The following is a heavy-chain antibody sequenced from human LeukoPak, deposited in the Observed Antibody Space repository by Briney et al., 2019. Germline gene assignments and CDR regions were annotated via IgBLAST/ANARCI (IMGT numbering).Heavy chain of an antibody. CDR3: ARDDVAVAGDDY. J-gene: IGHJ4*02. Sequence: GGSLRLSCAASGFIASSNYMTWVRQAPGKGLEWVSVIYTDGSTFYTDSVKGRFTISRDNSKNTLYLQMNSLRADDTGVYYCARDDVAVAGDDYWGQGTLVTVSS. CDR1: GFIASSNY. V-gene: IGHV3-53*01. CDR2: IYTDGST. D-gene: IGHD6-19*01.